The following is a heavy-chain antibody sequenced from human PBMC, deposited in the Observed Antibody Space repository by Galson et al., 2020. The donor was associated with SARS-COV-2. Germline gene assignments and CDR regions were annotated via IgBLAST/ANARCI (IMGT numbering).Heavy chain of an antibody. V-gene: IGHV3-23*01. J-gene: IGHJ3*02. CDR3: AKEKTAIAAADAFDI. D-gene: IGHD6-13*01. CDR1: GFTFSSYA. Sequence: GESLKISCAASGFTFSSYAMSWVRQAPGKGLEWVSAISGSGGSTYYADSVKGRFTISRDNSKNTLYLQMNSLRAEDTAVYYCAKEKTAIAAADAFDIWGQGTMVTVSS. CDR2: ISGSGGST.